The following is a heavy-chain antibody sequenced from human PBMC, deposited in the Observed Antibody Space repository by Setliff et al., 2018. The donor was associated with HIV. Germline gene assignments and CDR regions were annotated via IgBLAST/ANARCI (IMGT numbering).Heavy chain of an antibody. D-gene: IGHD3-22*01. CDR2: IYYSGST. V-gene: IGHV4-39*01. J-gene: IGHJ5*02. CDR1: GGSISNSRYY. Sequence: SETLSLTCTVSGGSISNSRYYWSWIRQPPGKGLEWIGSIYYSGSTYYNPSLKSRVTISVDTSKNQFSLKLSSVTAADAAVYYCASRVYYYDSSGYLREEGFDPWGEGTLVTVSS. CDR3: ASRVYYYDSSGYLREEGFDP.